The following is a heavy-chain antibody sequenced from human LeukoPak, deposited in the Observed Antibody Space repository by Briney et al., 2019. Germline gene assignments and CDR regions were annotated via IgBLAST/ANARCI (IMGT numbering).Heavy chain of an antibody. J-gene: IGHJ3*02. CDR3: ASTLTYYYDSSGYLTDAFDI. Sequence: GGSLRLSCAASGFTFDDYGMSWVRQAPGKGLEWVSGIDRNGDSTGYADSVEGRFTISRDNAKNSLYLQMDSLRAEDTALYYCASTLTYYYDSSGYLTDAFDIWGQGTMVTVSS. CDR2: IDRNGDST. CDR1: GFTFDDYG. D-gene: IGHD3-22*01. V-gene: IGHV3-20*04.